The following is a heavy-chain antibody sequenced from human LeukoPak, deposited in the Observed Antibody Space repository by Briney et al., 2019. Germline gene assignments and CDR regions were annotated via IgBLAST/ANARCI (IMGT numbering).Heavy chain of an antibody. CDR3: AKRSGYDFWSGFDP. J-gene: IGHJ5*02. CDR2: ISGSGGST. CDR1: GFTFSSYA. D-gene: IGHD3-3*01. V-gene: IGHV3-23*01. Sequence: GGSLRLSCAASGFTFSSYAMRWVRQAPGKGLEWVSGISGSGGSTSYADSVKGRFTVSKDNSKNTLYLQMSSLRAEDTALYYCAKRSGYDFWSGFDPWGQGTLVIVSS.